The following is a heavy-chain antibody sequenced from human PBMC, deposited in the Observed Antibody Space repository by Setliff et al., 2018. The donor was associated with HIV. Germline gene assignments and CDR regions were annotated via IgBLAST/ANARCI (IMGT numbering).Heavy chain of an antibody. CDR3: VRDTTSGWMLTN. D-gene: IGHD2-2*01. CDR2: IITSSSYI. J-gene: IGHJ4*02. V-gene: IGHV3-21*01. CDR1: GFPFSKYW. Sequence: GSLRLSCAASGFPFSKYWMHWVRQAPGKGLEWVSSIITSSSYIYYADSVKGRFTISRDNARDSLYLQMNSLRAEDTAVYYCVRDTTSGWMLTNWGQGTLVTVSS.